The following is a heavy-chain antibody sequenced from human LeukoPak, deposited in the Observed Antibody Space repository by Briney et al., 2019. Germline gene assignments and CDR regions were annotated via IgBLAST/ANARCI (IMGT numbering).Heavy chain of an antibody. CDR2: IYTSGST. CDR3: ARKRSSYYDILTGSDDAFDI. D-gene: IGHD3-9*01. J-gene: IGHJ3*02. V-gene: IGHV4-4*07. Sequence: PSETLSLTCTVSGGSISSYYWSWIRQPAGKGLEWIGRIYTSGSTNYNPSLKSRVTMSVDTSKNQFSLKLSSVTAADTAVYYCARKRSSYYDILTGSDDAFDIWGQGTMVTVSS. CDR1: GGSISSYY.